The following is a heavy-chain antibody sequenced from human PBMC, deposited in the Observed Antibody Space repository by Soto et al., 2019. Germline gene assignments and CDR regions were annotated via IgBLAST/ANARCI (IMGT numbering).Heavy chain of an antibody. CDR3: ARVKLMTTVTTSYYYYGMDV. CDR1: GYSFTSYW. V-gene: IGHV5-10-1*01. CDR2: IDPSDSYT. J-gene: IGHJ6*02. Sequence: PGESLKISCNGSGYSFTSYWISWVRQMPGKGLEWMGRIDPSDSYTNYSPSFQGHVTISADKSIRTAYLQWSSLKASDTAMYYCARVKLMTTVTTSYYYYGMDVWGQGTTVTVSS. D-gene: IGHD4-17*01.